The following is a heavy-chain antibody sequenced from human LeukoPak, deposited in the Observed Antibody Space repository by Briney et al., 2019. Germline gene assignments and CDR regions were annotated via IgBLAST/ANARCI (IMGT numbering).Heavy chain of an antibody. CDR1: GFTFSDYY. V-gene: IGHV3-11*01. D-gene: IGHD1-20*01. Sequence: GGSLRLSWAASGFTFSDYYMSWIRQAPGKGLEWVSYISSTVITVYYADSVTGRFTISRDNAKNSLYLQMNSLRAEDTAVYYCVRSVYNWNDVDYWGQGTLVTVSS. J-gene: IGHJ4*02. CDR2: ISSTVITV. CDR3: VRSVYNWNDVDY.